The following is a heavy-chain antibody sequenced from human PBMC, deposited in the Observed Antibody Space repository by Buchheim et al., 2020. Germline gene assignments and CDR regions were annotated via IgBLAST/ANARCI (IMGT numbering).Heavy chain of an antibody. D-gene: IGHD3-10*01. J-gene: IGHJ6*02. V-gene: IGHV5-10-1*03. CDR1: GYSFTSYW. CDR2: IDPSDSYI. Sequence: EVQLVQSGAEVKKPGESLRISCKGSGYSFTSYWITWVRQMPGKGLEWMGRIDPSDSYINYSPSFQGHVTISADKSISTAYLQWSSLKASDTAMYYCAISGSSVPPGYYYYGMDVWGQGTT. CDR3: AISGSSVPPGYYYYGMDV.